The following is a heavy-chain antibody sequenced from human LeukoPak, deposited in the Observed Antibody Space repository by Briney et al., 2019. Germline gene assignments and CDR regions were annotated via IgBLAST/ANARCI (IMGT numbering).Heavy chain of an antibody. CDR3: ARRVVGATTWAFDI. Sequence: TSETLSLTCTVSGGSISSSSYFWGCIRQPPGKGLEWIGNIYYSGSTYYNPSLKSRVTISVDTSKNQFSLKLSSVTAADTAVYYCARRVVGATTWAFDIWGQGTMVTVSS. CDR2: IYYSGST. CDR1: GGSISSSSYF. J-gene: IGHJ3*02. D-gene: IGHD1-26*01. V-gene: IGHV4-39*01.